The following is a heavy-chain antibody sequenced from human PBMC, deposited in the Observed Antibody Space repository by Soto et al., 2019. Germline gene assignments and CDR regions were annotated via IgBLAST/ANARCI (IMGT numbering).Heavy chain of an antibody. D-gene: IGHD1-1*01. J-gene: IGHJ3*01. CDR3: AREGSGTTFGAFDF. CDR1: GFTFSNYA. V-gene: IGHV3-30-3*01. Sequence: QVQLVESGGGVVQPGRSLRLSCAASGFTFSNYAMHWVRQVPGKGLEWVAVISFDGSNKYCADSVKGRFTISRDNSENTLFLQMNSLRAEDTAVYYCAREGSGTTFGAFDFWGQGTLVTVSS. CDR2: ISFDGSNK.